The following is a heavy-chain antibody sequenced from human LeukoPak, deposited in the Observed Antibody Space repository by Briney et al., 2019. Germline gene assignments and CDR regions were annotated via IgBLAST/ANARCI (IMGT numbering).Heavy chain of an antibody. D-gene: IGHD3-10*02. V-gene: IGHV1-24*01. CDR2: FDPEDGET. CDR3: ATGCSGSYYFDY. CDR1: GYTLTELS. J-gene: IGHJ4*02. Sequence: ASVKVSCKVSGYTLTELSMHWVRQAPGKGLEWMGGFDPEDGETIYAQKFQGRVTMTEDTSTDTAYMELSSLRSEDTAVYYRATGCSGSYYFDYWGQGTLVTVSS.